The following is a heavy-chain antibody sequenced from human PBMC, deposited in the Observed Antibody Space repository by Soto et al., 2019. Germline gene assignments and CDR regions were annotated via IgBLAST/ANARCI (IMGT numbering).Heavy chain of an antibody. CDR1: GGTFSSYG. CDR2: IIPIFGTA. V-gene: IGHV1-69*13. Sequence: GASVKFSCKASGGTFSSYGISWVRQAPGQGLEWMGGIIPIFGTANYAQKFQGRVTITADESTSTAYRELSSLRSEDTAVYYCGATSGPGNNDAFDIWGQGTMVTVSS. CDR3: GATSGPGNNDAFDI. D-gene: IGHD6-19*01. J-gene: IGHJ3*02.